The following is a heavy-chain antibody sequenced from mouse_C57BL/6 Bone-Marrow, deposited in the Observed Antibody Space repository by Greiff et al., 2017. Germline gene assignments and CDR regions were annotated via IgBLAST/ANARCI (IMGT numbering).Heavy chain of an antibody. V-gene: IGHV1-76*01. CDR2: IYPGSGNT. CDR3: ARPDYYGSTPWFAY. CDR1: GYTFTDYY. D-gene: IGHD1-1*01. Sequence: QVQLQQSGAELVRPGASVKLSCKASGYTFTDYYINWVKQRPGQGLEWIARIYPGSGNTYYNEKFKGKATLTAEKSSSTAYMQLSSLTSEDSAVYFCARPDYYGSTPWFAYWGQGTLVTVSA. J-gene: IGHJ3*01.